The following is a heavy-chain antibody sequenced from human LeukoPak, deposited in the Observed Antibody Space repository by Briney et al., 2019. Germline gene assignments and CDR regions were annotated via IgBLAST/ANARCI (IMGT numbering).Heavy chain of an antibody. J-gene: IGHJ4*02. Sequence: PSETLSLTCTVSGGSISSYYWSWIRQPPGKGLEWIGYIYYSGSTNYNPSLKSRVTISVDTSKNQFSLKLSSVTAADTAVYYCARHSPYGGALIIDYWGQGTLVTVSS. CDR3: ARHSPYGGALIIDY. CDR1: GGSISSYY. D-gene: IGHD4-17*01. V-gene: IGHV4-59*08. CDR2: IYYSGST.